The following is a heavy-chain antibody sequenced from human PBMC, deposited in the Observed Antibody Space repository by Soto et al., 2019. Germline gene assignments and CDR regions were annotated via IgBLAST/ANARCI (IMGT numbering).Heavy chain of an antibody. CDR3: ARIPYADALDI. J-gene: IGHJ3*02. CDR1: GYSITNVNW. D-gene: IGHD2-2*01. V-gene: IGHV4-28*01. Sequence: QVQLQESGPGLVKPSDTLSLTCAVSGYSITNVNWWAWIRQPPGKGLEWIGYIFHSGTTHYNPSLKSRVTMSVDTSKNQFSLKVDSLTAEDTAVYYCARIPYADALDIWGQGTTVIVSS. CDR2: IFHSGTT.